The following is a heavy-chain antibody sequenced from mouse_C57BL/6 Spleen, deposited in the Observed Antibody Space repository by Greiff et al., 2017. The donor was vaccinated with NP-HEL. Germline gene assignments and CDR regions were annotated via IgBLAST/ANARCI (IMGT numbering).Heavy chain of an antibody. CDR1: GYSITSGYY. V-gene: IGHV3-6*01. J-gene: IGHJ2*01. D-gene: IGHD2-4*01. CDR3: AGGMITTRNYFDY. Sequence: EVKLQESGPGLVKPSQSLSLTCSVTGYSITSGYYWNWIRQFPGNKLEWMGYISYDGSNNYNPSLKNRISITRDTSKNQFFLKLNSVTTEDTATYYCAGGMITTRNYFDYWGQGTTLTVSS. CDR2: ISYDGSN.